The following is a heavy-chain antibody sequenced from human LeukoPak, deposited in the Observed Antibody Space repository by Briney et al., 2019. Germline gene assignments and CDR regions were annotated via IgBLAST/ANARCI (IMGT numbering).Heavy chain of an antibody. CDR1: GFTFSSYA. D-gene: IGHD6-19*01. J-gene: IGHJ4*02. CDR2: ISSSSSYI. CDR3: ARRSVAGSLDY. V-gene: IGHV3-21*06. Sequence: PGGSLRLSCAASGFTFSSYAMSWVRQAPGKGLEWVSSISSSSSYIYYADSVKGRFTISRDNAENSLYLQMNSLRAEDTAVYYCARRSVAGSLDYWGQGTLVTVSS.